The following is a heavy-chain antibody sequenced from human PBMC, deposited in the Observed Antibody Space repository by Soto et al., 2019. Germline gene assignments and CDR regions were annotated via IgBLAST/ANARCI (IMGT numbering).Heavy chain of an antibody. J-gene: IGHJ6*02. CDR1: GYTFTSYY. CDR2: INPSGGST. CDR3: ARVYYYYGMDV. Sequence: QVQLVQSGAEVKKPGASVKVSCKASGYTFTSYYMHWVRQAPGQGLEWMGIINPSGGSTSYAQKFQGRDTMPRDTSTSTVYMELSSLRSEDTAVYYCARVYYYYGMDVWGQGTTVTVSS. V-gene: IGHV1-46*01.